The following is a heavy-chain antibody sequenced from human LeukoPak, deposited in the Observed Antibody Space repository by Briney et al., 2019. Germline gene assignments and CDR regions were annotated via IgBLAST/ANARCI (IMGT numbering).Heavy chain of an antibody. CDR3: ARSFDI. Sequence: PGGSLRLSCVVSGFTFSNYEMNWVRQAPGKGLEWVSHISNSGGSIYYADSVKGRFTISRDNARNSLYLQMNSLRAEDTAVYFCARSFDIWGQGTMVTVSS. CDR1: GFTFSNYE. CDR2: ISNSGGSI. V-gene: IGHV3-48*03. J-gene: IGHJ3*02.